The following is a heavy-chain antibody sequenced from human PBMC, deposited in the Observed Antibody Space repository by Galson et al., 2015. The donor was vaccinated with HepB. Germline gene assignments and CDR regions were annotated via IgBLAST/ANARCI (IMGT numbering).Heavy chain of an antibody. CDR1: GFTFGVYG. Sequence: SLRLSCAGSGFTFGVYGMHWVRQVPGKGLQWVAVISYDGSKIHYRDSVKGRFTISRDNSRNTLFLQMDSLRAEDRAVYYCARDGMIMGSTGHYGMDVWGQGTTVTVSS. J-gene: IGHJ6*02. CDR3: ARDGMIMGSTGHYGMDV. V-gene: IGHV3-30*03. CDR2: ISYDGSKI. D-gene: IGHD1-26*01.